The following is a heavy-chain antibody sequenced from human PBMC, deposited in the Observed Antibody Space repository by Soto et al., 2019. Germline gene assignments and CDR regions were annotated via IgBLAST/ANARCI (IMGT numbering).Heavy chain of an antibody. J-gene: IGHJ4*02. CDR3: ARDRDGYSYGYIDY. CDR2: IYYSGST. D-gene: IGHD5-18*01. V-gene: IGHV4-31*03. CDR1: GGSISSGGYY. Sequence: QVQLQESGPGLVKPSQTLSLTCTVSGGSISSGGYYWSWIRQHPGKGMEWIGYIYYSGSTYYNPSLKRRVTISVDTSKNQVSLKLSSVTAADTAVYYCARDRDGYSYGYIDYWGQGTLVTVSS.